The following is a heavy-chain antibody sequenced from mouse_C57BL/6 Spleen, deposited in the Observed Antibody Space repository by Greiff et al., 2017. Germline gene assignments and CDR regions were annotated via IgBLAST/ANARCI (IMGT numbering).Heavy chain of an antibody. D-gene: IGHD2-4*01. CDR3: ARSYDYDAWFAY. CDR2: IHPNSGST. V-gene: IGHV1-64*01. CDR1: CYTFPSYW. Sequence: QVQLQQPGAELVKPGASVKLSCKASCYTFPSYWLHWVTQRPGQGLEWIGMIHPNSGSTNYNEKFKSKATLTVDKSSSTAYMQLSSLTSEDSAVYYCARSYDYDAWFAYWGQGTLVTVSA. J-gene: IGHJ3*01.